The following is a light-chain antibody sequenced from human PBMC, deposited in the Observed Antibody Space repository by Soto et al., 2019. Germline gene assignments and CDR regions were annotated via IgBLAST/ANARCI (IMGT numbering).Light chain of an antibody. J-gene: IGLJ1*01. CDR1: GSDIAGYNY. CDR3: TSFTSTSSLYV. Sequence: QSAVTQPASVSGSLGQSITISCTGTGSDIAGYNYISWYQQLPGKAPKLMIYEVTIRPSGISNRFSGSKSGNTASLTISGLQAEDEADYFCTSFTSTSSLYVFGTGTKVTVL. CDR2: EVT. V-gene: IGLV2-14*01.